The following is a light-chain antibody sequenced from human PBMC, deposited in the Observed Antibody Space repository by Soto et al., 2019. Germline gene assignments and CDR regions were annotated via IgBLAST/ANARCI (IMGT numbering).Light chain of an antibody. CDR3: SSYTSTFSYV. V-gene: IGLV2-14*01. CDR1: SSDIGGYNF. Sequence: QSALTQPASVSGSPGQSITISCTGTSSDIGGYNFVSWYQQRPGKGPKLIIFEVSGRPSGVSHRFSGSKSGNTASLTISGLQPEDEADYYCSSYTSTFSYVFGAGTKLTVL. J-gene: IGLJ1*01. CDR2: EVS.